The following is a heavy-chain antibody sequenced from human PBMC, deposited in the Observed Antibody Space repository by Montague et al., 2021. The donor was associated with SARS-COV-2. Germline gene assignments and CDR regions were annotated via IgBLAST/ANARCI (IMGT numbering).Heavy chain of an antibody. CDR1: GFSLSTSGMC. D-gene: IGHD7-27*01. J-gene: IGHJ4*01. CDR2: IDWADDK. Sequence: PALVKPTQTLTLTCTFSGFSLSTSGMCVSWFRQPPGKALEWLARIDWADDKYYSTSLKTRLTISKDASKNQVVLTMTNMDPVDTATYYCARDWGCTHFDYWGQGTLVTVSS. CDR3: ARDWGCTHFDY. V-gene: IGHV2-70*11.